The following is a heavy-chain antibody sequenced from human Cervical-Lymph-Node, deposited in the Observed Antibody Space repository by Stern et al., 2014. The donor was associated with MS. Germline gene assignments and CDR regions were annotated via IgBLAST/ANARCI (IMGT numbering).Heavy chain of an antibody. Sequence: VQLVQSGAEVKKPGASVKVSCKASGYTFTSYAMYWVRQAPGQSLEWLGWINAGNGKTKYSQNVQGRVTITRDTSASTAYMELSSLRSEDTAVYYCARGKHIVVVTAIGDAFDIWGQGTKVTVSS. D-gene: IGHD2-21*02. J-gene: IGHJ3*02. V-gene: IGHV1-3*01. CDR1: GYTFTSYA. CDR2: INAGNGKT. CDR3: ARGKHIVVVTAIGDAFDI.